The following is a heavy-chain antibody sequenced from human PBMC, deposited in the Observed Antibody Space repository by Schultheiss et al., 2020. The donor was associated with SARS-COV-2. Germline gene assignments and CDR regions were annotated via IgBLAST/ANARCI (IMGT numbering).Heavy chain of an antibody. CDR3: ASRDSSSHKEHDY. CDR2: ISSSSSYI. D-gene: IGHD6-13*01. J-gene: IGHJ4*02. V-gene: IGHV3-21*01. Sequence: GESLKISCAASGFTFSSYSMNWVRQAPGKGLEWVSSISSSSSYIYYADSVKGRFTISRDNAKNSLYLQMNSLRAEDTAVYYCASRDSSSHKEHDYWGQGTLVTVSS. CDR1: GFTFSSYS.